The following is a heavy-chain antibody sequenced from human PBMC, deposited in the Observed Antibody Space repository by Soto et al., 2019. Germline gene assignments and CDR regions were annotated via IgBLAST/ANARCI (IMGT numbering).Heavy chain of an antibody. J-gene: IGHJ4*02. D-gene: IGHD3-10*01. Sequence: GGSLRLSCAASGFTFSSYGMHWVRQAPGKGLEWVAVISYDGSNKYYADSVKGRFTISRDNSKNTLYLQMNSLRAEDTAVYYCAKDALWFGELPQYYFDYWGQGTLVTVSS. CDR3: AKDALWFGELPQYYFDY. V-gene: IGHV3-30*18. CDR1: GFTFSSYG. CDR2: ISYDGSNK.